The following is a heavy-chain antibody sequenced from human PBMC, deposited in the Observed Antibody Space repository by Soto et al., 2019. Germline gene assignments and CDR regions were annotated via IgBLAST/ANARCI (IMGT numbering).Heavy chain of an antibody. J-gene: IGHJ4*02. CDR1: GGSFSSYA. CDR2: LIVILGTT. V-gene: IGHV1-69*01. CDR3: ASGYYDSSGYSIDY. D-gene: IGHD3-22*01. Sequence: QVQLVQSGAEVRKPGSSVKFSCQSFGGSFSSYAFSWVRQAPGQGLEWMGGLIVILGTTNYAQKFKGRVTFTADESTSTAYMEVSSLESEDTAIYYCASGYYDSSGYSIDYWGQGTQVTVSS.